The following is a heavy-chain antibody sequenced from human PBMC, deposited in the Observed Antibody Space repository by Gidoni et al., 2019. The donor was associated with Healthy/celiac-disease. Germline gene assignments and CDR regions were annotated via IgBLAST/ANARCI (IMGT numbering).Heavy chain of an antibody. CDR3: ARDSYGDYVDY. Sequence: QLQLQESGPGLVKPSETLSLTCTVSGGSISSCSYYWGWIRQPPGKGLEWIGSIYYSGSTYYNPSLKSRVTISVDTSKNQFSLKLSSVTAADTAVYYCARDSYGDYVDYWGQGTLVTVSS. CDR1: GGSISSCSYY. CDR2: IYYSGST. J-gene: IGHJ4*02. V-gene: IGHV4-39*01. D-gene: IGHD4-17*01.